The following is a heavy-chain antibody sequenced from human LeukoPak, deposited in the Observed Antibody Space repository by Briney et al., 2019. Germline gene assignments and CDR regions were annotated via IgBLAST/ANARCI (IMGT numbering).Heavy chain of an antibody. D-gene: IGHD2-2*01. CDR2: ISGSGGST. Sequence: GGSLRLSCAASGFTFSSYAMSWVRQAPGKGLEWVSAISGSGGSTYYADSVKGRFTISRDNSKNTLYLQMNSLRAEDTAVYYCAKDEYCSSTSCFSYFDYWGQGTLVTVSS. J-gene: IGHJ4*02. V-gene: IGHV3-23*01. CDR3: AKDEYCSSTSCFSYFDY. CDR1: GFTFSSYA.